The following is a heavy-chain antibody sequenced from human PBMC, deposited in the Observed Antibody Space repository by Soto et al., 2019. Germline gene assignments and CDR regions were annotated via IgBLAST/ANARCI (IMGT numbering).Heavy chain of an antibody. Sequence: SETLSLTCTVSGDSISDSRSYYWGWVRQPPGGGLEWIGTIYYTGTTFHNPSLRSRLSMSVDTSKNHFSLSLTSAAAADTAVYYCARLSMVYDATNWFDMWGQGTLVNVSS. CDR3: ARLSMVYDATNWFDM. V-gene: IGHV4-39*02. J-gene: IGHJ5*02. CDR1: GDSISDSRSYY. D-gene: IGHD2-8*01. CDR2: IYYTGTT.